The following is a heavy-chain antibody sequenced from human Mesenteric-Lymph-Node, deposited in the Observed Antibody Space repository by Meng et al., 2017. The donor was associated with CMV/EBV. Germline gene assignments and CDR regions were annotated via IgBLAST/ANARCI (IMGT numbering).Heavy chain of an antibody. V-gene: IGHV3-21*01. J-gene: IGHJ4*02. CDR3: ARGIAVAGGNDY. Sequence: SCAASGFAFNYAWMTWVRQAPGKGLEWVSSISSDSSHIYYADSVKGRFTSSRDNAKNSVYLQMNSLRAEDTAVYYCARGIAVAGGNDYWGQGTLVTVSS. CDR2: ISSDSSHI. D-gene: IGHD6-19*01. CDR1: GFAFNYAW.